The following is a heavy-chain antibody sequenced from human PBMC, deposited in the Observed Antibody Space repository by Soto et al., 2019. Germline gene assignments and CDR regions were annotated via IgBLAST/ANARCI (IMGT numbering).Heavy chain of an antibody. V-gene: IGHV6-1*01. CDR3: VRSRVFIQVAGMANYYYYGMDV. J-gene: IGHJ6*02. Sequence: PSQTLSLTCAISGDSVASDSAAWNWIRQSPSGGLEWLGRAYFRSKWYIEYAPSVRSRITINPDTSKDQFSLQLNSVTPEDTAVYYCVRSRVFIQVAGMANYYYYGMDVWGQGTTVTVSS. CDR1: GDSVASDSAA. D-gene: IGHD6-19*01. CDR2: AYFRSKWYI.